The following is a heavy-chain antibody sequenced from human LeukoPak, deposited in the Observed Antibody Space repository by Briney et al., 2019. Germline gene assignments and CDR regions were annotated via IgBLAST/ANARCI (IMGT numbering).Heavy chain of an antibody. Sequence: GGSLRLSCAASGFTFSSYAMYWVRQAPGKGLEWVALMSYDGSNKYYADSVKGRFTISRDNSKNTLYLQMNSLRAEDTAVYYCARGTEQWHDAFDIWGQGTMVTVSS. CDR1: GFTFSSYA. J-gene: IGHJ3*02. V-gene: IGHV3-30-3*01. CDR3: ARGTEQWHDAFDI. CDR2: MSYDGSNK. D-gene: IGHD6-19*01.